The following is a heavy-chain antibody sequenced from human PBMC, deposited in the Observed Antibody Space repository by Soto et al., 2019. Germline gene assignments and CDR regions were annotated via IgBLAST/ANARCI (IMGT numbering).Heavy chain of an antibody. CDR3: AKGRWVTTRSFDF. CDR2: ISTVPDIT. V-gene: IGHV3-48*02. Sequence: EVQLVESGGGFTQAGGSLRLSCAASGFKFSDYSFNWVRQGPGRGLEWIAFISTVPDITYYADSVKGRFAISRDNAENSVFLQMTRLRDAAPAVYYCAKGRWVTTRSFDFWGQGTMVDVS. J-gene: IGHJ4*02. CDR1: GFKFSDYS. D-gene: IGHD4-17*01.